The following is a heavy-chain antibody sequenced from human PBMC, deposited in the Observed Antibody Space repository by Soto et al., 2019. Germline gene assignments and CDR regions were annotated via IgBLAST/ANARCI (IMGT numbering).Heavy chain of an antibody. CDR2: IYSGGST. D-gene: IGHD2-21*02. V-gene: IGHV3-53*01. CDR1: GFTVSSNY. J-gene: IGHJ3*02. Sequence: QPGGSLRLSCAASGFTVSSNYMSWVRQAPGKGLEWVSVIYSGGSTYYADSVKGRFTISRDNSKNTLYLQMNSLRAEDTAVYYCARYLHIVVVTHPEEADAFDIWGQGTMVTVSS. CDR3: ARYLHIVVVTHPEEADAFDI.